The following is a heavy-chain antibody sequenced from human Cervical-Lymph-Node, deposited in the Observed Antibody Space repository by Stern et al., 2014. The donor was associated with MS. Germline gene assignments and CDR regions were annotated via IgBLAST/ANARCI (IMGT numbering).Heavy chain of an antibody. CDR3: ARDFGSLDH. D-gene: IGHD3-16*01. CDR1: GGSVSSSSHY. Sequence: QVQLQESVPGLVKPSETLSLTCTVSGGSVSSSSHYWSWIRQPPGRRLEWIGHIHYSGRTNYNPSLKSRLTISLDTSKNHFSLELKAVTAADTAVYYCARDFGSLDHWCRGTLVTVSS. CDR2: IHYSGRT. V-gene: IGHV4-61*01. J-gene: IGHJ4*02.